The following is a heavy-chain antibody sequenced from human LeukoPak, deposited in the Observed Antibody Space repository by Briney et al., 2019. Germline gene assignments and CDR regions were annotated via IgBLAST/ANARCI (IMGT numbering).Heavy chain of an antibody. CDR3: ARDSGAALDY. D-gene: IGHD6-13*01. CDR1: GFTFSSYA. J-gene: IGHJ4*02. V-gene: IGHV3-33*08. Sequence: PGGSLRLSCAASGFTFSSYAMSWVRQAPGKGLEWVAVIWYDGSNKYYADSVKGRFTISRDNSKNTLYLQMNSLRAEDTAVYYCARDSGAALDYWGQGTLVTVSS. CDR2: IWYDGSNK.